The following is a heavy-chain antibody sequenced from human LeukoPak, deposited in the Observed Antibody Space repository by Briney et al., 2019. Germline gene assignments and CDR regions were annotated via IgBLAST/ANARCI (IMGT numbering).Heavy chain of an antibody. CDR3: ARGSEAYYDILTGYYE. CDR2: MNPNSGNT. J-gene: IGHJ4*02. Sequence: ASVKISCKASGYTFTSYDINWVRQATGQGLEWMGGMNPNSGNTGYAQKFQGRVTMTRNTSISTAYMELSSLRSEDTAVYYCARGSEAYYDILTGYYEWGQGTLVTVSS. D-gene: IGHD3-9*01. CDR1: GYTFTSYD. V-gene: IGHV1-8*01.